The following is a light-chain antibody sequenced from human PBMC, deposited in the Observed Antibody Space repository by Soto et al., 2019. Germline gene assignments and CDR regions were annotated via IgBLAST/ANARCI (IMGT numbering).Light chain of an antibody. CDR1: SGDVGGYDC. V-gene: IGLV2-14*01. J-gene: IGLJ1*01. CDR3: SSHTSGSTRV. CDR2: EVT. Sequence: QSALTQPASVSGSPGQSIAISCTGTSGDVGGYDCVSWYQQHPDNAPKLMIYEVTKRPSWVSNRFSGSKSGNTASLTISGLQPEDEADYYCSSHTSGSTRVFGSGTKVTVL.